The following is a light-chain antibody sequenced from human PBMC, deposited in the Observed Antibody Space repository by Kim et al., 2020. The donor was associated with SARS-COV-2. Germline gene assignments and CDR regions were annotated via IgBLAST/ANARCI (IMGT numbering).Light chain of an antibody. J-gene: IGKJ4*01. Sequence: DIQMTQSPSCVSASIGDRVTITCQASQDIKDYLNWYQQKSGRAPKLLIYDANNLESGVPSRFSGTGSGTDFTLTISGLQPEDIATYYCQQYDDLWLTFGGGTKVDIK. CDR3: QQYDDLWLT. V-gene: IGKV1-33*01. CDR2: DAN. CDR1: QDIKDY.